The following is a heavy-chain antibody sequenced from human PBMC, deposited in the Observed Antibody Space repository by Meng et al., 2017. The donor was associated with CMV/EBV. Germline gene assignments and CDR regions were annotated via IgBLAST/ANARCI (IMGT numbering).Heavy chain of an antibody. CDR3: ARGSAESCGFWRDWYDY. CDR1: IVTGSDV. J-gene: IGHJ4*02. Sequence: IVTGSDVCGWSHHPRGRRPAWGGSIYYSGSTYYNPTLKSRVTISRNTSKTQFSLKLSSVTAADTAVYYCARGSAESCGFWRDWYDYWGQGTLVTVSS. D-gene: IGHD3-3*01. CDR2: IYYSGST. V-gene: IGHV4-39*07.